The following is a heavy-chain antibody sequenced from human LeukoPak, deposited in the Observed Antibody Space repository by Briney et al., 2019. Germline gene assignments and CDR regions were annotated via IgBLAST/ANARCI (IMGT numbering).Heavy chain of an antibody. V-gene: IGHV3-7*01. J-gene: IGHJ4*02. Sequence: GGSLRLSCAASGFTFSSYWMSWVRQAPGKGLEWVANIKQDGSEKYYVDSVKGRFTTSRDNAKNSLYLQMNSLRAEDTAVYYCARKMAYYDFWSGYYEREGFDYWGQGTLVTVSS. CDR2: IKQDGSEK. CDR3: ARKMAYYDFWSGYYEREGFDY. CDR1: GFTFSSYW. D-gene: IGHD3-3*01.